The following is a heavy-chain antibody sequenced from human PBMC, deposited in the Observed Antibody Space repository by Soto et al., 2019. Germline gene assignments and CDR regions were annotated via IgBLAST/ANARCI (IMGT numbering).Heavy chain of an antibody. D-gene: IGHD6-6*01. CDR3: AREGLRAAHPSH. CDR2: INHSGST. Sequence: SETLSLTCAVYGGSFSGYYWSWIRQPPGKGLEWIGEINHSGSTNYNPSLKSRVTISVDTSKNQFSLKLSSVTAADTAVYYCAREGLRAAHPSHWGQGTLVTVSS. J-gene: IGHJ4*02. V-gene: IGHV4-34*01. CDR1: GGSFSGYY.